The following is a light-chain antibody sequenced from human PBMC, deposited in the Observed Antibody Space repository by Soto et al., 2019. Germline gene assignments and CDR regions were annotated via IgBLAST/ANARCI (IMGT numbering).Light chain of an antibody. V-gene: IGKV1-8*01. Sequence: IRMNQSPSLVSASGGDRVTITCRASQAISSYLAWYQQKPGKAPKLLIYAASTLQSGVPSRFSGSGSGADFTLTISCLQSEDFATYYCQQYYSYPRTFGQGTRLEIK. CDR3: QQYYSYPRT. J-gene: IGKJ5*01. CDR2: AAS. CDR1: QAISSY.